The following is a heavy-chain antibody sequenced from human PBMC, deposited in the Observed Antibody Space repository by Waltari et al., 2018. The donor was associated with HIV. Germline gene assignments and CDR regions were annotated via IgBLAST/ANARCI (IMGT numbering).Heavy chain of an antibody. J-gene: IGHJ6*02. D-gene: IGHD3-16*02. V-gene: IGHV3-74*01. CDR2: ISSGGSTT. CDR3: ARYRPEVHYYNGMDV. CDR1: GFAFRSHS. Sequence: EVQLVESGGGSLQAGGSLRLSCAASGFAFRSHSMSWVRQAPGKGLVWVSRISSGGSTTSYADSVKGRFTVSRDNARNTLYLQMNRLRAEDTAVYYCARYRPEVHYYNGMDVWGQGTTVTVSS.